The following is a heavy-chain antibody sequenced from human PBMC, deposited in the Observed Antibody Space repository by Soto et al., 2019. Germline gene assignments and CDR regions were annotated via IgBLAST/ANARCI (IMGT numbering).Heavy chain of an antibody. CDR3: ARGVGDCSSTSCYAYYYYYMDV. D-gene: IGHD2-2*01. V-gene: IGHV3-66*01. Sequence: VQLVESGGGLVQPGGSLRLSCAASGFTVSSNYMSWVRQAPGKGLEWVSVIYSGGSTYYADSVKGRFTISRDNSKNTLYLQMNSLRAEDTAVYYCARGVGDCSSTSCYAYYYYYMDVWGKGTTVTVSS. J-gene: IGHJ6*03. CDR1: GFTVSSNY. CDR2: IYSGGST.